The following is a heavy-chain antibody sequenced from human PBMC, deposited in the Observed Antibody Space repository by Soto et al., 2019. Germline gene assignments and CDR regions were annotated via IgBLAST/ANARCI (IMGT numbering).Heavy chain of an antibody. CDR2: IYYSGST. D-gene: IGHD2-21*01. J-gene: IGHJ5*02. CDR1: GGSISSGDYY. Sequence: VSGGSISSGDYYGSWIRQPPGKGLEWIGYIYYSGSTYYNPSLKSRVTISVDTSKNQFSLRLSSVTAADTAVYYCARLGAYYQSLDPWGPGTLVTVSS. V-gene: IGHV4-30-4*01. CDR3: ARLGAYYQSLDP.